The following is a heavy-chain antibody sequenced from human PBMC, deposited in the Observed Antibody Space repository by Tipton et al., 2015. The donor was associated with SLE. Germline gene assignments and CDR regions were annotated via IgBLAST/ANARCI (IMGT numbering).Heavy chain of an antibody. CDR3: ARDEVAGRIVGAFEKY. Sequence: QLVQSGAEVKTPGASVRVSCKASGYTFRTYSIYWVRQDPGQRLEWMGWINTGNGNTKYSQRFQGRVSISRDTSTSTVYMKLSSLRSENTAVYYCARDEVAGRIVGAFEKYWGQGTLVTVTS. V-gene: IGHV1-3*04. D-gene: IGHD1-26*01. CDR2: INTGNGNT. J-gene: IGHJ4*02. CDR1: GYTFRTYS.